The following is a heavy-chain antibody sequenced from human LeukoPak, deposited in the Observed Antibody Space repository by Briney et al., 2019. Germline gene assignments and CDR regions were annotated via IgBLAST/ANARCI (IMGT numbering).Heavy chain of an antibody. CDR1: GFTFRGYA. CDR3: ARRPDRSLNYYDSSGYYRTNYFDY. V-gene: IGHV3-23*01. J-gene: IGHJ4*02. CDR2: IIWSGGST. D-gene: IGHD3-22*01. Sequence: GGSLRLSFPASGFTFRGYAMSGGRQAPGKGLGGVSSIIWSGGSTYYADSVKGRFTISRENSKNTLYLQMNSVRAEDTAVYYCARRPDRSLNYYDSSGYYRTNYFDYWGQGTLVTVSS.